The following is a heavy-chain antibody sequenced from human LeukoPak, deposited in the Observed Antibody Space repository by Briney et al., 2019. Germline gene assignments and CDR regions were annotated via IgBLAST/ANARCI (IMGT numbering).Heavy chain of an antibody. D-gene: IGHD5-18*01. V-gene: IGHV4-59*01. J-gene: IGHJ4*02. CDR2: IYYSGST. Sequence: SETLSLTCTVSGGSISSYYWSWIRQPPGKGLEWIGYIYYSGSTNYNPSLKSRVTISVDTPKNQFSLKLSSLTAADTAVYYCARDSYGRTDYWGQGTLVTVSS. CDR3: ARDSYGRTDY. CDR1: GGSISSYY.